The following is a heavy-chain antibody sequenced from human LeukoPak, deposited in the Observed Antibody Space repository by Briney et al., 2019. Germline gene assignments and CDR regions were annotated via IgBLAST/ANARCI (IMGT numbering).Heavy chain of an antibody. D-gene: IGHD2-2*01. V-gene: IGHV3-7*03. Sequence: GGSLRLSCAASGFTFSSYWMSWVRQAPGKGLERVANIKQDGSEKYYVDSVKGRFTISRDNAKNSLYLQMNSLRAEDTAVYYCARENIVVVPAKDAFDIWGQGTMVTVSS. CDR1: GFTFSSYW. J-gene: IGHJ3*02. CDR3: ARENIVVVPAKDAFDI. CDR2: IKQDGSEK.